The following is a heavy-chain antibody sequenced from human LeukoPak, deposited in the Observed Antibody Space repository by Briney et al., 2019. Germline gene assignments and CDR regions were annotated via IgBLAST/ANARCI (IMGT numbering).Heavy chain of an antibody. CDR1: GFIFSDHY. CDR2: TRNKANRCTT. D-gene: IGHD6-19*01. CDR3: AREYSSGWTYIDY. J-gene: IGHJ4*02. V-gene: IGHV3-72*01. Sequence: GGSLRLSCAVSGFIFSDHYMDWVRQAPGKGLEWVGRTRNKANRCTTEYAASVKGRFTISRDDSKNSLYLQMNSLKTEDTAVYYCAREYSSGWTYIDYWGQGTLVTVSS.